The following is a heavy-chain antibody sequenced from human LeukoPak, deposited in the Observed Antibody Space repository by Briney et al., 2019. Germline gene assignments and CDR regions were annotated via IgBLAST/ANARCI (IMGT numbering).Heavy chain of an antibody. D-gene: IGHD3-3*01. Sequence: GASVKVSCMASGYTFRGYYMHWVRQAPGKGLEWMGGFDPEDGETIYAQKFQGRVTMTEDTSTDTAYMELSSLRSEDTAVYYCATRITIFGVVIADYWGQGTLVTVSS. CDR2: FDPEDGET. CDR1: GYTFRGYY. V-gene: IGHV1-24*01. CDR3: ATRITIFGVVIADY. J-gene: IGHJ4*02.